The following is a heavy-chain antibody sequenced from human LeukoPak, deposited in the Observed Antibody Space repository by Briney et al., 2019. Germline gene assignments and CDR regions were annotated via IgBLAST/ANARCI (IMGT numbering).Heavy chain of an antibody. D-gene: IGHD4-17*01. CDR2: IYYSGST. CDR3: ARDLGDPIDY. Sequence: KPSESLSLTCTVSGGSVSSSSYYWSWIRQPPGKGLEWIGYIYYSGSTNYNPSLKSRVTISVDTSKNQFSLKLSSVTAADTAVYYCARDLGDPIDYWGQGTLVTVSS. J-gene: IGHJ4*02. V-gene: IGHV4-61*01. CDR1: GGSVSSSSYY.